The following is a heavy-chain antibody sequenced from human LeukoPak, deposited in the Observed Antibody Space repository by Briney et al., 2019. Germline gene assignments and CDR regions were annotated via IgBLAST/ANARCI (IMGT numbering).Heavy chain of an antibody. J-gene: IGHJ3*02. D-gene: IGHD1-26*01. CDR3: ARSGRGGAFDI. CDR1: GFTFSSYW. V-gene: IGHV3-74*01. Sequence: PGGSLRLSCAASGFTFSSYWMHWVRQAPGKGLVWVSRINSDGGSTSYTDSVKGRFTISRDNAKNTLYLQMNSLRAEDTAVYYCARSGRGGAFDIWGQGTMVTVSS. CDR2: INSDGGST.